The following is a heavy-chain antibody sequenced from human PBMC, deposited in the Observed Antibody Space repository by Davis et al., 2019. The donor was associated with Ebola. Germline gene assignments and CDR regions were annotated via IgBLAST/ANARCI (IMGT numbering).Heavy chain of an antibody. CDR1: VITFSSYA. CDR3: AKVRVVVTAMHFDY. CDR2: ISGCGGST. V-gene: IGHV3-23*01. Sequence: GESLKIFCTDSVITFSSYAMTWVRQAPGKGLEWVSAISGCGGSTYYADSVKGRFTISRDNSKKTLYLQMNSLRAEDTAVYYCAKVRVVVTAMHFDYWGQGTLVTVSS. J-gene: IGHJ4*02. D-gene: IGHD2-21*02.